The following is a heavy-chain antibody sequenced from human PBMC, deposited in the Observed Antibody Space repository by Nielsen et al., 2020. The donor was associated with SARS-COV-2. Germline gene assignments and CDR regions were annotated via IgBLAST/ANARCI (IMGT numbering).Heavy chain of an antibody. V-gene: IGHV3-23*01. Sequence: VRQPPGKGLEWVSAISGSGGSTYYADSVQGRFTISRDNSKNTLNVQMSGLRTEDTAVYYCARDGVAVAGTVFFDYYFYGLDVWGQGTTVTVSS. D-gene: IGHD6-19*01. CDR3: ARDGVAVAGTVFFDYYFYGLDV. CDR2: ISGSGGST. J-gene: IGHJ6*02.